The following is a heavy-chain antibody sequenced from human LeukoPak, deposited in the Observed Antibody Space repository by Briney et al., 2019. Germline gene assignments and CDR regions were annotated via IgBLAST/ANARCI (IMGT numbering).Heavy chain of an antibody. J-gene: IGHJ4*02. V-gene: IGHV1-2*02. CDR1: VYTFTGYY. D-gene: IGHD2-15*01. Sequence: ASVNVSCKASVYTFTGYYMHWVRQAPGQGLEWMGWINPNSGGTNYAQKFQGRVTMTRDTSISTAYMELSRLRSDDTAVYYCARDRDYCSGGSCPIDYWGQGTLVTVSS. CDR3: ARDRDYCSGGSCPIDY. CDR2: INPNSGGT.